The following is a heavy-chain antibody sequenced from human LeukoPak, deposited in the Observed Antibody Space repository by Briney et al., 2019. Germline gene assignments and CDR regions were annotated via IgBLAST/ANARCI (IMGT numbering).Heavy chain of an antibody. CDR1: GFTLSYYA. D-gene: IGHD6-13*01. CDR2: ISYDEYNT. J-gene: IGHJ5*02. CDR3: GKCIAAAITFGPTDP. V-gene: IGHV3-30*04. Sequence: PGGSLRLSCAASGFTLSYYAMHWVRQAPGKGLGWVAVISYDEYNTYYAGSVKGRFTISRDNSRNTLYLQMNSLRAEDTAVYYCGKCIAAAITFGPTDPWGQGTLVTVSS.